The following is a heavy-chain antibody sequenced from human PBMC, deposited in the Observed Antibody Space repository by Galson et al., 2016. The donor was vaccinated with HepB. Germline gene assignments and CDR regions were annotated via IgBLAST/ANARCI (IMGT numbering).Heavy chain of an antibody. CDR1: GYTFSSNA. Sequence: SVKVSCKASGYTFSSNAVHWVRQAPGQRLEWMGWISAAHGDTKYSQKFQGRVTFTRDTSATTAYMELSSLRSEDTAVYYCGRAVTGSADWFDPWGQGTLVSVSS. J-gene: IGHJ5*02. V-gene: IGHV1-3*01. CDR2: ISAAHGDT. D-gene: IGHD2-21*02. CDR3: GRAVTGSADWFDP.